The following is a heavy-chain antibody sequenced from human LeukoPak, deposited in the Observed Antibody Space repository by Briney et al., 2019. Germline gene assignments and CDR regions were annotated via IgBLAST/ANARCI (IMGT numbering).Heavy chain of an antibody. CDR2: ISYDGSNK. J-gene: IGHJ5*02. D-gene: IGHD6-19*01. CDR1: GFTFSSYG. CDR3: AKGSTVAGTFGP. Sequence: GGSLRLSCAASGFTFSSYGMHWVRQAPGKGLEGVAVISYDGSNKYYADSVKGRFTISRDNSKTTLYLQMNSLRAEDTAVYYCAKGSTVAGTFGPWGQGTLVTVSS. V-gene: IGHV3-30*18.